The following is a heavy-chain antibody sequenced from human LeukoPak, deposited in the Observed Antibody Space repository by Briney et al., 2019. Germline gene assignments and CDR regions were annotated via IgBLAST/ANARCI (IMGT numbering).Heavy chain of an antibody. J-gene: IGHJ4*02. V-gene: IGHV3-23*01. CDR1: GFTFSRHG. Sequence: GGSLRLSCVASGFTFSRHGMSWVRQAPGKGLEWVSAISGSGGSTYYADSVKGRFTISRDNSKNTLYLQMNSLRAEDTAVYYCAKGERVGATKKYYFDYWGQGTLVTVSS. CDR3: AKGERVGATKKYYFDY. D-gene: IGHD1-26*01. CDR2: ISGSGGST.